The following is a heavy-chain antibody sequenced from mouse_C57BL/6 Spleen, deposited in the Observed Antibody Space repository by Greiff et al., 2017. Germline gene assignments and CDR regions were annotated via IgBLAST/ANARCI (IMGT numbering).Heavy chain of an antibody. J-gene: IGHJ1*03. CDR1: GFNTKDYY. D-gene: IGHD1-1*01. V-gene: IGHV14-2*01. CDR3: ARWRGAVVVQWYFHV. CDR2: IDPEDGEP. Sequence: EVQLQQSGAELVKPGASVKLSCPASGFNTKDYYMHWVKQRTEQGLEWIGRIDPEDGEPKYAPKFQGKATITADTSSNTAYLQLSSLTFEDTSVYYFARWRGAVVVQWYFHVWGTADPGPVS.